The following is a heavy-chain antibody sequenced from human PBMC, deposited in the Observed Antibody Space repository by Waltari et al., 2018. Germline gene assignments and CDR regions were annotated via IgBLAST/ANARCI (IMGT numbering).Heavy chain of an antibody. D-gene: IGHD2-15*01. J-gene: IGHJ5*02. Sequence: QVQLQESGPGLVKPSETLSLTCTVSGGSISSYYWSWIRQPAGKGLEWIGRIYTSGSTNYNPSLKSRVTMSVDKAKNKFSLKLSSVTAADTAVYYCARSYCSGGSCYSGGNWFDPWGQGTLVTV. CDR2: IYTSGST. CDR3: ARSYCSGGSCYSGGNWFDP. CDR1: GGSISSYY. V-gene: IGHV4-4*07.